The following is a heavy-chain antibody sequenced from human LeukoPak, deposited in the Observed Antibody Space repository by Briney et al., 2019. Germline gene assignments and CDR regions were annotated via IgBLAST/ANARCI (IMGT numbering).Heavy chain of an antibody. CDR3: ARSEFEAFDM. CDR1: GFIFSYYS. V-gene: IGHV3-21*01. D-gene: IGHD3-10*01. J-gene: IGHJ3*02. CDR2: INSNSNYM. Sequence: GGSLRLSCAASGFIFSYYSMNWVRQAPGKGLEWVSSINSNSNYMSYADSVKGRFTISRDNAKNSLYLQMTSLRAEDTAAYYCARSEFEAFDMSGQGTMVTVSS.